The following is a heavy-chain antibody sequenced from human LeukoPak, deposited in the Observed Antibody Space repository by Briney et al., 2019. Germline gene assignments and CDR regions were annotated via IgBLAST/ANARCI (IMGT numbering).Heavy chain of an antibody. CDR3: AIHPSGYYNHDAFDI. J-gene: IGHJ3*02. Sequence: SENLSLTCAVYGGSFSGYYWSWLRQPPGKGLEWIGEINHSGSTNYNPSLKSRVTISVDTSKNQFSLKLSSVTAADTAVYYCAIHPSGYYNHDAFDIRGQGTMVTVSS. D-gene: IGHD5-12*01. CDR2: INHSGST. CDR1: GGSFSGYY. V-gene: IGHV4-34*01.